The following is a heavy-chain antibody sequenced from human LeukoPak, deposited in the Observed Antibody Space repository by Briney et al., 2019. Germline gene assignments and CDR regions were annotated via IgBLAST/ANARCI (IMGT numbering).Heavy chain of an antibody. Sequence: SETLSLTCAVSGGSFSGYFWTWIRQPPGKGLEWIGDIDHSGRTTYNPSLKSRVTIPVDTSKNQFSLRLISVTAADTAVYYCARPVVAATHNNWFDPWGQGTLVTVSS. CDR3: ARPVVAATHNNWFDP. D-gene: IGHD2-15*01. CDR2: IDHSGRT. V-gene: IGHV4-34*01. CDR1: GGSFSGYF. J-gene: IGHJ5*02.